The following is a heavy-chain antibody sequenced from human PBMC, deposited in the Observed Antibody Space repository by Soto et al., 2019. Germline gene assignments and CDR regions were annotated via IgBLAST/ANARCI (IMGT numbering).Heavy chain of an antibody. D-gene: IGHD2-15*01. CDR2: INSDGSST. Sequence: GGTLRLSCAVSGFTFSSYWMHWVRQAPGKGLVWVSRINSDGSSTSYADSVKGRFTISRDNAKNTLYLQMNSLRAEDTAVYYCVRTSLVVAAATREDYWGRGTLVTVSS. J-gene: IGHJ4*02. CDR1: GFTFSSYW. V-gene: IGHV3-74*01. CDR3: VRTSLVVAAATREDY.